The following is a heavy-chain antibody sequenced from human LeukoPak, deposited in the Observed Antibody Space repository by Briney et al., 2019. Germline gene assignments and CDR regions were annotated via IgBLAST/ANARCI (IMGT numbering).Heavy chain of an antibody. V-gene: IGHV5-51*01. D-gene: IGHD2-21*01. J-gene: IGHJ4*02. CDR3: ARRDKYSYYFDY. Sequence: GESLKIPCKGSGYSFTSYWLGWVRQMPGKGLEWMGIIYPGDSDTRYSPSFQGQVTISADKSISTAYLQWSSLKASDTAMYYWARRDKYSYYFDYWGQGTLVTVSS. CDR2: IYPGDSDT. CDR1: GYSFTSYW.